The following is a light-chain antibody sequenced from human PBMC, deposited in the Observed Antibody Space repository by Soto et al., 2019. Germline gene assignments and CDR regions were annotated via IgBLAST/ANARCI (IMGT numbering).Light chain of an antibody. CDR1: SSGVGGYNY. V-gene: IGLV2-8*01. CDR2: QVS. J-gene: IGLJ2*01. Sequence: QSALTQPPSASGSPGQSVTISCTGTSSGVGGYNYVSWYQQHPGKAPKLMIYQVSKRPSGVPDRFSGSKSGNTASLTVSGLQAEDEADYYCSSYAGSNNYVVFGGGPKLTVL. CDR3: SSYAGSNNYVV.